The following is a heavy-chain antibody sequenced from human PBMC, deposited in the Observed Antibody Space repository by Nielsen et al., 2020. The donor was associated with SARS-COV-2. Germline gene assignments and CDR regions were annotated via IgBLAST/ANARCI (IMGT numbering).Heavy chain of an antibody. V-gene: IGHV1-69*13. CDR1: GGTFSSYA. J-gene: IGHJ6*03. CDR3: ARALIGIAVAGTDYYYYYMDV. D-gene: IGHD6-19*01. Sequence: SVKVSCKASGGTFSSYAISWVRQAPGQGLEWVGGIIPIFGTANYAQKFQGRVTITADESTSTAYMELSSLRSEDTAVYYCARALIGIAVAGTDYYYYYMDVWGKGTTVTVSS. CDR2: IIPIFGTA.